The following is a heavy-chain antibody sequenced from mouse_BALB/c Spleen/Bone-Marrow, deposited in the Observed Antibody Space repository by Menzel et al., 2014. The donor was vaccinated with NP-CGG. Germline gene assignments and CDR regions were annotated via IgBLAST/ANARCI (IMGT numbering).Heavy chain of an antibody. D-gene: IGHD2-1*01. Sequence: EVKLVESGGGLVQPGGSLRLSCATSGFTFSDFYMEWVRQPPGKRLEWIAASRNKANDYTTEYSASVKGRFIVSRDTSQGILYLQMNALRAEDAAIYYCARVTYGIYAMDYWGQGTSVTVSS. CDR3: ARVTYGIYAMDY. V-gene: IGHV7-1*02. J-gene: IGHJ4*01. CDR1: GFTFSDFY. CDR2: SRNKANDYTT.